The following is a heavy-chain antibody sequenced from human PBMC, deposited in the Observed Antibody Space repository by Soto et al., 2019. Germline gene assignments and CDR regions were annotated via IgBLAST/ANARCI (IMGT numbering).Heavy chain of an antibody. D-gene: IGHD4-17*01. V-gene: IGHV2-5*02. CDR3: AHCTLHDYGDYDPGTSHVFES. J-gene: IGHJ4*02. CDR1: GFSLSNSGVG. CDR2: IYGDNDK. Sequence: QITLKESGPSPVKTTQTLTVTCTFSGFSLSNSGVGVAWIRQPPGKALEWLALIYGDNDKRYSPSLKTRLTITKDISKHQVVLTMPNMAPVDTATYYCAHCTLHDYGDYDPGTSHVFESWGQGPLVTVSS.